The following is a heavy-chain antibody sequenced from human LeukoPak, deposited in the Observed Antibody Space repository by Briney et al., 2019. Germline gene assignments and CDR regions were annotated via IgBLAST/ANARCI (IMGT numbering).Heavy chain of an antibody. CDR2: IRGSGGST. V-gene: IGHV3-23*01. J-gene: IGHJ6*02. CDR3: AKDPRDIVVVAAATGDDI. Sequence: VGSLRLSRAASGFTFSSYAMSWVRQAPGKGLEWVSAIRGSGGSTYYADSVKGRFTISRDNSKNTLYLQMNSLRAEDTAVYYCAKDPRDIVVVAAATGDDIWGQGTTVTVSS. CDR1: GFTFSSYA. D-gene: IGHD2-15*01.